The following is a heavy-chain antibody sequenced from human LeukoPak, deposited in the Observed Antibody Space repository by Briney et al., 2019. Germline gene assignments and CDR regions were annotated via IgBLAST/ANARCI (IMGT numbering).Heavy chain of an antibody. J-gene: IGHJ4*02. CDR3: ARAGGDCTGGACYYYFDY. CDR1: GYTFTGYY. V-gene: IGHV1-2*02. D-gene: IGHD2-8*02. Sequence: ASVKVSCKPSGYTFTGYYMHWVRQSPGQGLEWMGWINPNSGDTNYAQKFQGRVTMTRDTSISTAYMGLSRLRSDDTAVYYCARAGGDCTGGACYYYFDYWGQGILVTVSS. CDR2: INPNSGDT.